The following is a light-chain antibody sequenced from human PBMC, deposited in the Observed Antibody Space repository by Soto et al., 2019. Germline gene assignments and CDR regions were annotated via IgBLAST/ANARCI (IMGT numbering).Light chain of an antibody. CDR3: QQSYSTPMYT. CDR2: AAS. V-gene: IGKV1-39*01. CDR1: QSISSY. J-gene: IGKJ2*01. Sequence: DLQMTQSPSSLSASVGDRVTITCRASQSISSYLNWYQQKPGKPPKLLIYAASSLQSGVPSRFSGSGSGTDFTLTLSSLQPEDFATYYCQQSYSTPMYTFGQGTKLEIK.